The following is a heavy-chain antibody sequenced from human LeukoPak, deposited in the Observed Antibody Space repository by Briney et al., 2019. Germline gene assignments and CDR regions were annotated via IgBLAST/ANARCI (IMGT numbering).Heavy chain of an antibody. Sequence: GGSLRLSCAASGFTVSTNYMTWVRQAPGKGLEWVSFISPSDSTIYYAESVKGRFTISRDNAKNSVYLQMNSLRVEDTAVYYCARGRGSVWGKGTTVTVSS. CDR1: GFTVSTNY. J-gene: IGHJ6*04. CDR2: ISPSDSTI. V-gene: IGHV3-11*04. D-gene: IGHD5-12*01. CDR3: ARGRGSV.